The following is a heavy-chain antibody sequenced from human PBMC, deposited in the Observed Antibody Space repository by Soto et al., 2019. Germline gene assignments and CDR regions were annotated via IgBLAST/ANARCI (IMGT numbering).Heavy chain of an antibody. CDR3: ARGEVDTAMVPQDYFDY. D-gene: IGHD5-18*01. Sequence: SETLSLTCAVYGGSFSGYYWSWIRQPPGKGLEWIGEINHSGSTNYNPSLKSRVTISVDTSKNQFSLKLSSVTAADTAVYYCARGEVDTAMVPQDYFDYWGQGTLVTVSS. CDR1: GGSFSGYY. J-gene: IGHJ4*02. CDR2: INHSGST. V-gene: IGHV4-34*01.